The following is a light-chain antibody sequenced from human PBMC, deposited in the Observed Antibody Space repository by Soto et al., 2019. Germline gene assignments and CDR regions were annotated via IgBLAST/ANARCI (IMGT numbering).Light chain of an antibody. Sequence: QSVLTQPASVSGSPGQSITISCTGTSSDVGGYNYVSWYQQHPGKAPRLMIYDVSGRPSGVSNRFSGSKSGNMASLTISGLQAEDEADYYCSSYTSSSTWVFGGGTQLTVL. CDR3: SSYTSSSTWV. CDR2: DVS. V-gene: IGLV2-14*01. J-gene: IGLJ3*02. CDR1: SSDVGGYNY.